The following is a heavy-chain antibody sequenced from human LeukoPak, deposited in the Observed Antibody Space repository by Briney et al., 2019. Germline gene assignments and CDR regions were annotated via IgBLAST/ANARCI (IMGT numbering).Heavy chain of an antibody. CDR2: ISSSSSYI. J-gene: IGHJ5*02. V-gene: IGHV3-21*01. CDR1: GFTFSSYS. Sequence: GGSLRLSCAASGFTFSSYSMNWVRQAPGKGLEWVSSISSSSSYIYYADSVKGRFTISRDNSKNSLYLQMNSLRAEDTAVYYCASSNEIILDPGGQETLVTVSS. CDR3: ASSNEIILDP.